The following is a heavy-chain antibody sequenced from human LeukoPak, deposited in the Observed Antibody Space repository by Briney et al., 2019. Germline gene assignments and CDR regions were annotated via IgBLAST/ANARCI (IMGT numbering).Heavy chain of an antibody. CDR1: GFTFSSYA. D-gene: IGHD2-15*01. CDR3: AKSVVGYCSGGSCYLFDY. Sequence: GGSLRLSCAASGFTFSSYAMSWVRQAPGKGLGWGSAITGSGGSTYYADSVKGRFTISRDNSKNTLYLQMNSLRAEDTAVYYCAKSVVGYCSGGSCYLFDYWGQGTLVTVSS. V-gene: IGHV3-23*01. CDR2: ITGSGGST. J-gene: IGHJ4*02.